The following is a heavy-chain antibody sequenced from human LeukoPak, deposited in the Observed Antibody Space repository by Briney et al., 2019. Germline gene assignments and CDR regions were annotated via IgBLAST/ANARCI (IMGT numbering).Heavy chain of an antibody. CDR1: GFTFTNYA. CDR2: TSRYGEVT. Sequence: PGGSLRLSCAASGFTFTNYAMSWVRQTAGKGLEWVSSTSRYGEVTFYADSVKGRFTISRDNSKSTLYLQMNSLRVDNTAIYYCAKDRPNYYGRDGLCYARGGDTWGRGTLVTVSS. V-gene: IGHV3-23*01. D-gene: IGHD3-10*01. J-gene: IGHJ5*02. CDR3: AKDRPNYYGRDGLCYARGGDT.